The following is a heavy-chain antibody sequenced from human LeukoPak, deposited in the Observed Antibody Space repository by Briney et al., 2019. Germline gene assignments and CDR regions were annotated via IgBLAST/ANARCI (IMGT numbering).Heavy chain of an antibody. CDR1: GYTFTGYY. D-gene: IGHD6-25*01. J-gene: IGHJ5*02. CDR2: INPNSGGT. Sequence: ASVKVSCKASGYTFTGYYMLWVRQAPGQGLEWMGWINPNSGGTNYAQKFQGSVTMTRDTSISTAYMELSRLRSDDTAVYYCARVVGYPNPGSQYNWFDPWGQGTLVTVSS. CDR3: ARVVGYPNPGSQYNWFDP. V-gene: IGHV1-2*02.